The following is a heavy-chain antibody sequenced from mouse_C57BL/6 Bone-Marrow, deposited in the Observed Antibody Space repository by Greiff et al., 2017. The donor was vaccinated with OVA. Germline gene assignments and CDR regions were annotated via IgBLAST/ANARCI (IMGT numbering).Heavy chain of an antibody. Sequence: QVTLKVSGPGILQSSQTLSLTCSFSGFSLSTSGMGVSWLRQPSGKGLEWLVHSYWDDDKPYNPSLESRPTIIKDTSRNQVLLKITSVDTADTATYYCARRGGYDEEAWFAYWGQGTLVTVSA. CDR3: ARRGGYDEEAWFAY. CDR1: GFSLSTSGMG. D-gene: IGHD2-2*01. V-gene: IGHV8-12*01. CDR2: SYWDDDK. J-gene: IGHJ3*01.